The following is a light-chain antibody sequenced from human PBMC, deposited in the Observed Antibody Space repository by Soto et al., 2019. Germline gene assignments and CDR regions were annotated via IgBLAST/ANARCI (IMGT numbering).Light chain of an antibody. V-gene: IGLV2-8*01. CDR3: TSHAGINTVV. J-gene: IGLJ2*01. Sequence: QSALTQPPSASGSPGQSVTISCTGTSSDVGGYNYVSWYQQHLGKAPKLMIYEVTKRPSGVPDRFSGSKSGNTASLTVSGLQAEDEADYYCTSHAGINTVVFGGGTKLTVL. CDR1: SSDVGGYNY. CDR2: EVT.